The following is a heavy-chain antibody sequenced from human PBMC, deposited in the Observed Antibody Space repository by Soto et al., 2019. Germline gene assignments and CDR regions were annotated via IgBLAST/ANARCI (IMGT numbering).Heavy chain of an antibody. CDR3: ARQHTWNYVRWFDP. J-gene: IGHJ5*02. D-gene: IGHD1-7*01. V-gene: IGHV4-39*01. CDR1: GGSLRSTGYY. CDR2: IYYSGST. Sequence: PSETLSLTCTVSGGSLRSTGYYGGWLRQPPGKGLERIGSIYYSGSTYYNPSLKSRVSMSVDSSKNQFSLRLSSVTAADTAIYYCARQHTWNYVRWFDPWGQGILVTVSS.